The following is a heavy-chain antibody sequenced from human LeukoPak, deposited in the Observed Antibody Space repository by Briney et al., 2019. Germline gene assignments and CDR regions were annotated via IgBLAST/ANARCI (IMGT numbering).Heavy chain of an antibody. D-gene: IGHD6-19*01. CDR2: INPNSGGT. V-gene: IGHV1-2*02. CDR3: ARVAQQWLVQQVAWFDP. J-gene: IGHJ5*02. Sequence: ASVKVSCKASGYTFTYYYMHWVRQAPGQGLEWMGWINPNSGGTNYAQKFQGRVTMTRDTSISTAYMELSRLRSDDTAVYYCARVAQQWLVQQVAWFDPWGQGTLVTVSS. CDR1: GYTFTYYY.